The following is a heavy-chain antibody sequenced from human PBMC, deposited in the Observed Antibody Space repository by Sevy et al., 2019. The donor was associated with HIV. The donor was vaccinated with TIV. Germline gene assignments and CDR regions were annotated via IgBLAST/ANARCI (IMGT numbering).Heavy chain of an antibody. V-gene: IGHV4-59*01. CDR1: GGSISSYY. D-gene: IGHD5-18*01. J-gene: IGHJ2*01. Sequence: SETLSLTCTVSGGSISSYYWSWIRQPPGKGLEWIGYIYYSGSTNYNPSLKSRVTISVDTSKNQFSLKLSSVTAADTAVYYCARDMQVLGVDTAMVHWYFDLWGRGTLVTVSS. CDR3: ARDMQVLGVDTAMVHWYFDL. CDR2: IYYSGST.